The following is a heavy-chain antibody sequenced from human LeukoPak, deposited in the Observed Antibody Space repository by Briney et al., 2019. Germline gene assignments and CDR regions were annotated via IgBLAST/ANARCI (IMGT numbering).Heavy chain of an antibody. V-gene: IGHV3-21*04. Sequence: PGGSLRLSCAASGFSFSSYVMSWVRQAPGKGLEWVSSISSSSSYIYYADSVKGRFTISRDNAKNSLYLQMNSLRAEDTAVYYCASGPGIAAAGTGYWGQGTLVTVSS. CDR3: ASGPGIAAAGTGY. CDR2: ISSSSSYI. D-gene: IGHD6-13*01. CDR1: GFSFSSYV. J-gene: IGHJ4*02.